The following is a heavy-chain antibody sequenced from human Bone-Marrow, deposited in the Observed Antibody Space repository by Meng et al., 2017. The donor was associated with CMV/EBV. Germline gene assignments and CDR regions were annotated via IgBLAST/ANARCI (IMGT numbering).Heavy chain of an antibody. CDR1: GFTFSSYG. CDR3: AKEDSSSWRYYYYGMDV. Sequence: GESLKICCAAAGFTFSSYGKHWVRQAPGKGLEWGAFIRYDGSNKYYADFVKGRFTISRDNSKNTLYLQRNSLRAEDTAVYYCAKEDSSSWRYYYYGMDVWGQGTTVTVSS. V-gene: IGHV3-30*02. J-gene: IGHJ6*02. D-gene: IGHD6-13*01. CDR2: IRYDGSNK.